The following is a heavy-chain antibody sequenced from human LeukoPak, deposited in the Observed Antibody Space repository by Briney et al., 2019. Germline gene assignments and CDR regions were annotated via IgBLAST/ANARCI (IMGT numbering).Heavy chain of an antibody. CDR2: ISSSSSYI. CDR3: ARDSAAGLDY. V-gene: IGHV3-21*01. CDR1: GFTFSSYE. J-gene: IGHJ4*02. D-gene: IGHD6-13*01. Sequence: GGSLRLSCAASGFTFSSYEMNWVRQAPGKGLEWVSSISSSSSYIYYADSVKGRFTISRDNAKNSLYLQMNSLRAEDTAVYYCARDSAAGLDYWGQGTLVTVSS.